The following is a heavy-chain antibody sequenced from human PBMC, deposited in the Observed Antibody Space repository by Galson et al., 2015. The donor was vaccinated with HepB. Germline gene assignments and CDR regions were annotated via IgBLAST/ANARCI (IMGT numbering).Heavy chain of an antibody. CDR2: ISDDGGTK. V-gene: IGHV3-30-3*01. D-gene: IGHD2-2*01. CDR1: GFTFSNYP. Sequence: SLRLSCAASGFTFSNYPMHWVRQALGKGLEWVAVISDDGGTKHYADSAKGRFTISRDNSKNTLYLQMNSLRAEDTALFYCARGTSQLPFDCWGQGTLVTVSS. CDR3: ARGTSQLPFDC. J-gene: IGHJ4*02.